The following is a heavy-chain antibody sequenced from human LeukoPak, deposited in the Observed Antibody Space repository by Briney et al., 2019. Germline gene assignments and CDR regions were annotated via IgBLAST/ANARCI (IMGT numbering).Heavy chain of an antibody. CDR1: GFTFDDYG. D-gene: IGHD3-22*01. Sequence: GGSLRLSCAASGFTFDDYGMSWVRQAPGKGLEWVSDINWNGAITSYADSVKGRFTISRDNAKNSLYLQMNSLRAEDTALYYCAKDMGAYDSSGSIDYWGQGTLVTVSS. CDR3: AKDMGAYDSSGSIDY. V-gene: IGHV3-20*04. CDR2: INWNGAIT. J-gene: IGHJ4*02.